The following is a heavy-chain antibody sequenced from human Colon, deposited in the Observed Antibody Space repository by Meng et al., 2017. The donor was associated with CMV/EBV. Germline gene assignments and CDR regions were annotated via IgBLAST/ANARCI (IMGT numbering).Heavy chain of an antibody. D-gene: IGHD3-16*01. CDR3: ARDDPGDPLDF. V-gene: IGHV1-18*01. Sequence: QIQLVQSAPEVKKPGASGKVSCRASGYTFRSYAISWVRPAPGQGLEWMGYIRGHNGDTSYAQKDQGRLTLTTDAARNTAYMELTSLTYDDTAVYYCARDDPGDPLDFWGQGTLVTVSS. CDR1: GYTFRSYA. CDR2: IRGHNGDT. J-gene: IGHJ4*02.